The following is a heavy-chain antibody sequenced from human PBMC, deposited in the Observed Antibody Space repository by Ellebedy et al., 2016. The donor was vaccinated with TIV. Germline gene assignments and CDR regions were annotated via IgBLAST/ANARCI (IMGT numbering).Heavy chain of an antibody. Sequence: AASVKVSCKASGYSFTSFGISWVRQAPGHGLEWMGWSSKDNGDTAFAQKFQGRVSLTRVTSTNTAYMELRSLTPDDTAVYYCARGTPGDYYGLDVWGQGTAVTVSS. D-gene: IGHD2-15*01. CDR3: ARGTPGDYYGLDV. J-gene: IGHJ6*02. V-gene: IGHV1-18*01. CDR1: GYSFTSFG. CDR2: SSKDNGDT.